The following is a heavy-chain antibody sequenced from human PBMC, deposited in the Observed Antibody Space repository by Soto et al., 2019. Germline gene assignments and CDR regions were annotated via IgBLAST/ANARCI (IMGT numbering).Heavy chain of an antibody. V-gene: IGHV3-23*01. CDR1: GFTFSSYA. CDR3: AKDRYDFWTSSYYYYYGMDV. Sequence: GGSLRLSCAASGFTFSSYAMSWVRQAPGKGLEWVSAISGSGGSTYYADSVKGRFTISRDNSKNTLYLQMNSLRAEDTAVYYCAKDRYDFWTSSYYYYYGMDVWGQGTTVTVSS. CDR2: ISGSGGST. D-gene: IGHD3-3*01. J-gene: IGHJ6*02.